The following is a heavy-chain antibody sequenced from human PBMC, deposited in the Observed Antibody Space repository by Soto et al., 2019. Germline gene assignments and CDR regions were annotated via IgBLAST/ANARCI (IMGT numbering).Heavy chain of an antibody. J-gene: IGHJ5*02. D-gene: IGHD1-1*01. CDR1: GASISGFY. V-gene: IGHV4-4*07. CDR2: IYATGTT. Sequence: SETLSLTCTVSGASISGFYWSWIRKSAGKGLEWIGRIYATGTTDYNPSLKSRVMMSVDTSKKQFSLKLRSVTAADTAVYYCVRDGTKTLRDWFDPWGQGSSGTVS. CDR3: VRDGTKTLRDWFDP.